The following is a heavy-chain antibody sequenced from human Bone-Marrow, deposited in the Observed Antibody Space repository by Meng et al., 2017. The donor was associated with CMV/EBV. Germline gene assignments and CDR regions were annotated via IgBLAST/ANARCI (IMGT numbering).Heavy chain of an antibody. CDR2: IYYSGTT. V-gene: IGHV4-39*07. D-gene: IGHD4-11*01. CDR3: ALTTDNWFDP. J-gene: IGHJ5*02. CDR1: GDSISRIDDY. Sequence: SETLSLTCTVSGDSISRIDDYWGWIRQPPGKGLEWIGSIYYSGTTYYNPSLKSRVTISGDTSKNQFSLKVNSLTAADTAVYYCALTTDNWFDPWGHGTLVTVSS.